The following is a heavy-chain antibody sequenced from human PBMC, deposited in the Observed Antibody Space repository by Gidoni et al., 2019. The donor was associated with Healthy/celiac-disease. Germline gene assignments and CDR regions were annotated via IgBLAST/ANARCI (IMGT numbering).Heavy chain of an antibody. CDR2: ISSSSSYI. CDR1: GFTFRSYR. J-gene: IGHJ6*02. V-gene: IGHV3-21*01. CDR3: AREGEAAAGTPGGYYYGMDV. Sequence: EVQLVESGVGLVKPGGSLRLSCSSSGFTFRSYRMNWVRQAPGKGLEWVSSISSSSSYIYYADSVKGRFTISRDNAKNSLYLQMNSLRAEDTAVYYCAREGEAAAGTPGGYYYGMDVWGQGTTVTVSS. D-gene: IGHD6-13*01.